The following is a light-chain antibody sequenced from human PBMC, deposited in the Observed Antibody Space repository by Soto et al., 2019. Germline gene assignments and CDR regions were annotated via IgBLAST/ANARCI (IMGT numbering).Light chain of an antibody. Sequence: EIVLTQSPGTLSLSPGERATLSCRASQSVSSSYLAWYQQKPGQAPRLLIYGASNRATGIPDRFRGSGSGTDFTLTISRLEPEDFAVYYCQQYGSPWTFGQGTKVEIK. CDR2: GAS. J-gene: IGKJ1*01. CDR3: QQYGSPWT. V-gene: IGKV3-20*01. CDR1: QSVSSSY.